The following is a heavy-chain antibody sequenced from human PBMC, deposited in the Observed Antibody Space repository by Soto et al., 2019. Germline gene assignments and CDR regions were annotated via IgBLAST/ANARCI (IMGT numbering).Heavy chain of an antibody. Sequence: EVQLLESGGGLVQPGGSLRLSCAASGFTFSSYAMTWVRQAPGKGLEWVSAISGRGGSTYYADSVKGRFTISRDNSMNPLYLQMNSLRAEDTAVYYCAKDITIVVVPPPNDWFDPWGQGTLVTVSS. D-gene: IGHD3-3*01. CDR3: AKDITIVVVPPPNDWFDP. CDR2: ISGRGGST. J-gene: IGHJ5*02. CDR1: GFTFSSYA. V-gene: IGHV3-23*01.